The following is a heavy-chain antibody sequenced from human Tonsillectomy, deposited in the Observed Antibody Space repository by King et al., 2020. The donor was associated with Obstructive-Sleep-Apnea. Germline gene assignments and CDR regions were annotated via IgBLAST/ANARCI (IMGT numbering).Heavy chain of an antibody. CDR3: ARMTTYYYDSSGYYKNYYYYGMDV. J-gene: IGHJ6*02. CDR1: GFSLSTSGMC. Sequence: TLKESGPALVKPTQTLTLTCTFSGFSLSTSGMCVSWIRQPPGKALEWLARIDWDDDKYYSTSLKTRLTIPTDTSKNQVVLTMTNMDPVDTATYYCARMTTYYYDSSGYYKNYYYYGMDVWGQGTTVTVSS. D-gene: IGHD3-22*01. V-gene: IGHV2-70*11. CDR2: IDWDDDK.